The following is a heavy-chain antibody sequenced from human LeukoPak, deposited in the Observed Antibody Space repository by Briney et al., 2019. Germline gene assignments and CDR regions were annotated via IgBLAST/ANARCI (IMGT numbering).Heavy chain of an antibody. CDR1: GFTFSSYG. V-gene: IGHV3-49*03. Sequence: GGSLRLSCAASGFTFSSYGMHWFRQAPGKGLEWVGFIRSKAYGGTTEYAASVKGRFTISRDDSKSIAYLQMNSLKTEDTAVYYCTRDLSSGWPYYFDYWGQGTLVTVSS. J-gene: IGHJ4*02. D-gene: IGHD6-19*01. CDR2: IRSKAYGGTT. CDR3: TRDLSSGWPYYFDY.